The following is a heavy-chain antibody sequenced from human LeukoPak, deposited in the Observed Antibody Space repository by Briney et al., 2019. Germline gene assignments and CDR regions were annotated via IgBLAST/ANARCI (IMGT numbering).Heavy chain of an antibody. J-gene: IGHJ4*02. Sequence: PGGSLRLSCAASGFTFSSYAMSWVRQAPGKGLEWVSAISGSGGSTYYADSVKGRFTISRDNSKNTLYLQMNSLRAEDTAVYCCASTTIFGVVIIAPFDYWGQGTLVTVSS. CDR1: GFTFSSYA. CDR3: ASTTIFGVVIIAPFDY. CDR2: ISGSGGST. V-gene: IGHV3-23*01. D-gene: IGHD3-3*01.